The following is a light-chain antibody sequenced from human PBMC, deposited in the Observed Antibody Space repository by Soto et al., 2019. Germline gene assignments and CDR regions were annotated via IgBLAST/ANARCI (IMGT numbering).Light chain of an antibody. J-gene: IGLJ1*01. CDR2: DVS. V-gene: IGLV2-14*01. Sequence: LTQAAYVTGAHRQSITISCTETSSDVGGYNYVSWYQQHPGKAPKLMIYDVSNRPSGVSNRFSGSKSGNTASLTISGLQAEDEADYYCSSYASSSIVYVFGTGTKVTVL. CDR1: SSDVGGYNY. CDR3: SSYASSSIVYV.